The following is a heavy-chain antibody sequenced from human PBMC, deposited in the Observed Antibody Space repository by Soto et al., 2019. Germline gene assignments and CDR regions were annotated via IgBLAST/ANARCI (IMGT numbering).Heavy chain of an antibody. Sequence: GGSLRLSCAASGFTFSSFALYWVRQAPGKGLEWVAVISYDGSKKYYADSVKGRFTNARDNSKNTLYLQMNGLRTEDTAVYYCTRDMDYGDRAFGDYWGQGTLVTVSS. J-gene: IGHJ4*02. CDR2: ISYDGSKK. CDR3: TRDMDYGDRAFGDY. V-gene: IGHV3-30-3*01. D-gene: IGHD4-17*01. CDR1: GFTFSSFA.